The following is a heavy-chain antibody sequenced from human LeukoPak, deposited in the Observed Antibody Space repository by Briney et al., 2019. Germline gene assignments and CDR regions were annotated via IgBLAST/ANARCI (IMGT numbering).Heavy chain of an antibody. D-gene: IGHD1-26*01. J-gene: IGHJ4*02. Sequence: PSETLSLICTVCGYSISSGYYWGWIRQPPGKGLEWIGSIYHSGSTYYNPSLKSRVTISVDTSKNQFSLKLSAVTAADTAVYYCARAPSYYLKQTCFDYWGQGTLVTVSS. CDR2: IYHSGST. CDR3: ARAPSYYLKQTCFDY. CDR1: GYSISSGYY. V-gene: IGHV4-38-2*02.